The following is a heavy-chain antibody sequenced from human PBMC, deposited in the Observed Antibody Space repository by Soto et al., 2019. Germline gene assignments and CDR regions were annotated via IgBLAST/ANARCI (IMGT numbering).Heavy chain of an antibody. Sequence: RGESLKISCKGSGYSFTSYWIGWVRQMPGKGLEWMGIIYPGDSDTRYSPSFQGQVTISADKSISTAYLQWSSLKASDTAMYYCARQMGHGAAAGRYYYYGMDVWAQGTTVTVSS. V-gene: IGHV5-51*01. D-gene: IGHD6-13*01. CDR3: ARQMGHGAAAGRYYYYGMDV. J-gene: IGHJ6*02. CDR2: IYPGDSDT. CDR1: GYSFTSYW.